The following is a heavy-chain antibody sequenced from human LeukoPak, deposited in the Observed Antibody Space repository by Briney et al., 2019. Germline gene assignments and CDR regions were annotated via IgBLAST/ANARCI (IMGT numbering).Heavy chain of an antibody. J-gene: IGHJ6*03. Sequence: ASVKVSGKASAYTSPNYGITWVRQAPGRGLEWMGWISTYNGNTQYAQKFQGRVTMTTDTPTKTVYIELRSLRFNDTAVYYCALPAKGAYFYYYMEVWGKGTTVTVSS. CDR3: ALPAKGAYFYYYMEV. D-gene: IGHD2-2*01. CDR2: ISTYNGNT. V-gene: IGHV1-18*01. CDR1: AYTSPNYG.